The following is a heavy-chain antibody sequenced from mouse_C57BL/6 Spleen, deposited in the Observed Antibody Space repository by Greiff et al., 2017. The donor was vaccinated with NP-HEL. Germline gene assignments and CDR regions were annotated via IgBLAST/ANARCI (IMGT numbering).Heavy chain of an antibody. Sequence: QVHVKQSGAELVRPGASVTLSCKASGYTFTDYEMHWVKQTPVHGLEWIGAIDPDTGGTAYNQKFKGKAILTADKSSSTAYMELRSLTTEDAAVYYCTGRLDGDCEYFGGWGTGTTVTVAT. J-gene: IGHJ1*03. CDR2: IDPDTGGT. D-gene: IGHD2-13*01. CDR3: TGRLDGDCEYFGG. CDR1: GYTFTDYE. V-gene: IGHV1-15*01.